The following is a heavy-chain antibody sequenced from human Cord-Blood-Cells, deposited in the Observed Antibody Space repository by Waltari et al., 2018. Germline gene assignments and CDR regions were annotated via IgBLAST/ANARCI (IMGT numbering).Heavy chain of an antibody. CDR2: MNPNSGNT. D-gene: IGHD3-16*01. CDR1: GYTFTSYD. Sequence: QVQLVQSGAEVKKPGASVKVSCKASGYTFTSYDINWVRQATGQGLEWMGWMNPNSGNTGYAQKFQGRVTMTRNTSISTAYMELSSLRSEDTAVYYCARGLREGVYRFVLDWYFDLWGRGTLVTVSS. V-gene: IGHV1-8*01. J-gene: IGHJ2*01. CDR3: ARGLREGVYRFVLDWYFDL.